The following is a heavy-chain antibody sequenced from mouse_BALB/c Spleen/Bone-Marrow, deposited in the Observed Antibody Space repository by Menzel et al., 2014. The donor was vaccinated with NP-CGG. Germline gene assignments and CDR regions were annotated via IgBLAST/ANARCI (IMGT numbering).Heavy chain of an antibody. D-gene: IGHD4-1*01. V-gene: IGHV5-17*02. CDR2: ISSGSSTI. CDR3: TRGGNWEDFDY. Sequence: EVQGVESGGGLVQPGGSRKLSCAASGFTLSGFGMHWVRQAPGKGLEWVAYISSGSSTIFYADTVKGRFTISRDNPKNTLFLQMTSLRSEDTAMYYCTRGGNWEDFDYWGQGTTLTVSS. CDR1: GFTLSGFG. J-gene: IGHJ2*01.